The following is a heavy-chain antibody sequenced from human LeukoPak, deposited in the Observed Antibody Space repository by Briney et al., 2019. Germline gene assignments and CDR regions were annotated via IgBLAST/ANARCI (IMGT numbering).Heavy chain of an antibody. CDR2: IYPGDSDT. J-gene: IGHJ4*02. CDR3: ARSNLYDSSGYDY. D-gene: IGHD3-22*01. CDR1: GFRFSDQW. Sequence: NLGESLKISCKASGFRFSDQWIGWVRQMPGKGLEWMGIIYPGDSDTRYSPSFQGQVTISADKSISTAYLQWSSLKASDTAMYYCARSNLYDSSGYDYWGQGTLVTVSS. V-gene: IGHV5-51*01.